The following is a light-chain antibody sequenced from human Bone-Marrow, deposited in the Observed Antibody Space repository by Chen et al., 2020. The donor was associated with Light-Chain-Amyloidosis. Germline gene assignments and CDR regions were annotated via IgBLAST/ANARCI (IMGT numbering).Light chain of an antibody. V-gene: IGLV2-23*02. CDR3: SSYAGRSTYV. Sequence: QSALTQPASVSGSPGQSITISCTGTSSDVGSNNLVSWYQQHPGKAPKLIIYEVSQRPSGVSNRFSGSESGDTASLTFSGLQAEEGADYFCSSYAGRSTYVFGTGTGVSVL. CDR2: EVS. J-gene: IGLJ1*01. CDR1: SSDVGSNNL.